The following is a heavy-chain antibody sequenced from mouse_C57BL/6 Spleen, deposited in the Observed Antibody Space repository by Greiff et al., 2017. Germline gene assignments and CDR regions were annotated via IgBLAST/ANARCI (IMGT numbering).Heavy chain of an antibody. CDR2: ISSGSSTI. V-gene: IGHV5-17*01. CDR3: ASELGRRGYFDV. D-gene: IGHD4-1*01. Sequence: EVKLVESGGGLVKPGGSLKLSCAASGFTFSDYGMHWVRQAPEKGLEWVAYISSGSSTIYYADTVKGRFTISRDNAKNTLFLQMTSLRSEDTAMYYCASELGRRGYFDVWGTGTTVTVSS. CDR1: GFTFSDYG. J-gene: IGHJ1*03.